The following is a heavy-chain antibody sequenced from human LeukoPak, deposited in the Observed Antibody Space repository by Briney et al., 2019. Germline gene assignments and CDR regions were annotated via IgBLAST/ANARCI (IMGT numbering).Heavy chain of an antibody. CDR3: ARHFSNGWVYNHGMNV. V-gene: IGHV4-39*01. Sequence: SETLSLTCTVSGGSISSDSYYWGWIRQPPGKGLQWIGSIYYTGDTYYSSSLKSRVTMSVDTSKNQFSLRLDSVTVAATAVYYCARHFSNGWVYNHGMNVWGQGTTVTVSS. CDR1: GGSISSDSYY. CDR2: IYYTGDT. J-gene: IGHJ6*02. D-gene: IGHD1-14*01.